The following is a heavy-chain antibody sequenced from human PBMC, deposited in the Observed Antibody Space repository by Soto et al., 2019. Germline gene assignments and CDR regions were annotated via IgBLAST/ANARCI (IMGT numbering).Heavy chain of an antibody. D-gene: IGHD6-13*01. Sequence: SETLSLTCTVSGGSISSSSYYWGWIRQPPGKGLEWIGSIYYSGSTYYNPSLKSRVTISVDTSKNQFSLKLSSVTAADTAVYYCAFSDSSSWYGFYFDYWGQGTLVTVSS. V-gene: IGHV4-39*01. CDR1: GGSISSSSYY. CDR2: IYYSGST. CDR3: AFSDSSSWYGFYFDY. J-gene: IGHJ4*02.